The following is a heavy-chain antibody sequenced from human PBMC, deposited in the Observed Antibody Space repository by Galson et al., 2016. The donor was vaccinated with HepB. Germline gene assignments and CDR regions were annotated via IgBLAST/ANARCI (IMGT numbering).Heavy chain of an antibody. Sequence: SLRLSCAASGFTFSRYGMHWVRQAPGKGLEWVAIIWYDGSKKFYADSVKGRFTISRGNSKNTLYLQMSSLRAQDTAVYYCAREATLLGAIYDAFDMWGQGTLCTVSS. CDR3: AREATLLGAIYDAFDM. V-gene: IGHV3-33*01. CDR2: IWYDGSKK. CDR1: GFTFSRYG. D-gene: IGHD4/OR15-4a*01. J-gene: IGHJ3*02.